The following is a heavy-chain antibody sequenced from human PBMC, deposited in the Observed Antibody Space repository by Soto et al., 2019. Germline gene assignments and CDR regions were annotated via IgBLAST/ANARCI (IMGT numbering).Heavy chain of an antibody. J-gene: IGHJ5*02. CDR1: GGSISSYY. CDR3: ARDSYCSGGSCLPGNWFDP. CDR2: IYYSGST. V-gene: IGHV4-59*01. D-gene: IGHD2-15*01. Sequence: SETLSLTCTVSGGSISSYYWSWIRQPPGKGLEWIGYIYYSGSTNYNPSLKSRVTISVDTSKNQSSLKLSSVTAADTAVYYCARDSYCSGGSCLPGNWFDPWGQGTLVTVSS.